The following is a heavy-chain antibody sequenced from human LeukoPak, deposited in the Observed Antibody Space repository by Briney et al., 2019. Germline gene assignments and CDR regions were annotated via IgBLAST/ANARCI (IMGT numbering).Heavy chain of an antibody. V-gene: IGHV4-4*07. CDR2: IYTTGST. CDR3: ARHIAVAGKAGFDY. J-gene: IGHJ4*02. D-gene: IGHD6-19*01. CDR1: GDSISSYY. Sequence: ASETLSLTCTVSGDSISSYYWTWLRQPAGKGLEWIGRIYTTGSTNYNPSLNSRVTMSVDTSKKRFSLKLSSVTAADTAVYYCARHIAVAGKAGFDYWGQGTLVTVSS.